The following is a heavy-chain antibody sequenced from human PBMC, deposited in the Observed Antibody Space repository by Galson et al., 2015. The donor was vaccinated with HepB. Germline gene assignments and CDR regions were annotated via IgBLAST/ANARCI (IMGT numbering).Heavy chain of an antibody. V-gene: IGHV1-18*01. Sequence: SVKVSCKASGYTSGYTFTSYGISWVRQAPGQGLEWMGWISTYNGDANYAQKLQDRVSMTTDTSTSTAYMELRNLRSDDTAVYYCAASAGTTSEYYFNYWGQGTLVTVSS. D-gene: IGHD1-7*01. CDR1: GYTSGYTFTSYG. CDR2: ISTYNGDA. CDR3: AASAGTTSEYYFNY. J-gene: IGHJ4*02.